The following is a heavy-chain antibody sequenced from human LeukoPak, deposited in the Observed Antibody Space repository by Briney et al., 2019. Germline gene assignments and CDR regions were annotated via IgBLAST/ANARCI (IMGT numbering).Heavy chain of an antibody. V-gene: IGHV3-48*02. CDR1: GFTVSNNY. J-gene: IGHJ4*02. Sequence: GGSLRLSCAASGFTVSNNYMSWVRQAPGKGLEWVSYISTSSDTIYYADSVKGRFTISRDNAKNSLYLQMNSLRDEDTALYYCARGLGYYDNSGSSYFDSWGQGTLVTVSS. CDR3: ARGLGYYDNSGSSYFDS. CDR2: ISTSSDTI. D-gene: IGHD3-22*01.